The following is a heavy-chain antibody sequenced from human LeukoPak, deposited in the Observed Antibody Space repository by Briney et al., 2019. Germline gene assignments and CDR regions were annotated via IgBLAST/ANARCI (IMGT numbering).Heavy chain of an antibody. CDR3: ARLGHCSGGSCYDASDY. D-gene: IGHD2-15*01. J-gene: IGHJ4*02. Sequence: GSLRLSCADSGFTVSSNYMRWVRQAPGKGLEWIGEIYHSGTTNYNPSLKSRVTISVDTSKNQFSLKLSSVTAADTAVYYCARLGHCSGGSCYDASDYWGQGTLVTVSS. CDR1: GFTVSSNY. V-gene: IGHV4-4*02. CDR2: IYHSGTT.